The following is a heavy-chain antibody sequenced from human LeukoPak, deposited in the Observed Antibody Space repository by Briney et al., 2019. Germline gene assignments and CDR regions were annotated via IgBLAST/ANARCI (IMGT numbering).Heavy chain of an antibody. CDR3: ARRNQEPFRYYYYYMDV. D-gene: IGHD1-14*01. CDR2: INHSGST. J-gene: IGHJ6*03. CDR1: GGSFSGYY. V-gene: IGHV4-34*01. Sequence: SETLSLTCAVCGGSFSGYYWSWIRQPPGKGLEWIGEINHSGSTNYNPSLKSRVTISVDTSKNQFSLKLSSVTAADTAVYYCARRNQEPFRYYYYYMDVWGKGTTVTVSS.